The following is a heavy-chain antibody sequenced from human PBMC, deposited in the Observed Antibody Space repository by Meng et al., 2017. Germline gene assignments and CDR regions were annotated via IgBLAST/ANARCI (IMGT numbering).Heavy chain of an antibody. CDR3: ATSSDAFEI. CDR2: IYSGGNT. V-gene: IGHV3-53*04. D-gene: IGHD6-6*01. Sequence: VDLMESGGCLVQPGGSLSLSCAASELNVSTSFLSWVRQAPGKGLEWVSVIYSGGNTYYADSVKGRFTISRHNSKNTLYLQMNSLTVEDTAVYYCATSSDAFEIWGQGTMVTVSS. J-gene: IGHJ3*02. CDR1: ELNVSTSF.